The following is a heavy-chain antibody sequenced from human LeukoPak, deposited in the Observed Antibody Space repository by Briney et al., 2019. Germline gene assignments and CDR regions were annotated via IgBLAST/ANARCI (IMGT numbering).Heavy chain of an antibody. Sequence: SETLSLTCAVYGGSFSGYYWSWIRQPPGKGLEWIGEINHSGSTNYNPSLKSRVTISVDTSKNQFSLKLSSVTAADTAVYYCARLHKNSVGVDPWGQGTLVTVSS. J-gene: IGHJ5*02. CDR2: INHSGST. CDR1: GGSFSGYY. CDR3: ARLHKNSVGVDP. V-gene: IGHV4-34*01. D-gene: IGHD3-16*01.